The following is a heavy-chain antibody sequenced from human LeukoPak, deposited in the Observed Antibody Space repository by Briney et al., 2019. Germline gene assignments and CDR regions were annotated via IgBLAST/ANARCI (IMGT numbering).Heavy chain of an antibody. CDR3: ARHSDVVGAI. Sequence: GESLKISCEASGYTFTHQCIGWVRQMPGTGLEWVGIISPRDSDTIYSPSFQGHVTISADTSINTAYLEWRSLEASDTAMYYCARHSDVVGAIWGQGTQVTVSS. D-gene: IGHD3-16*01. CDR2: ISPRDSDT. J-gene: IGHJ4*02. CDR1: GYTFTHQC. V-gene: IGHV5-51*01.